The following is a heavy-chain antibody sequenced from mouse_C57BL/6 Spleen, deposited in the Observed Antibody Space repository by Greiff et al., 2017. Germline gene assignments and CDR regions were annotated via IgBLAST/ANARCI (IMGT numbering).Heavy chain of an antibody. CDR1: GYAFTNYL. D-gene: IGHD2-10*02. Sequence: VHLVESGAELVRPGTSVKVSCKASGYAFTNYLIEWVKQRPGQGLEWIGVINPGSGGTNYNEKFKGKATLTADKSSSTAYMQLSSLTSEDSAVYFCARSGYGNSFAYWGQGTLVTVSA. CDR2: INPGSGGT. J-gene: IGHJ3*01. CDR3: ARSGYGNSFAY. V-gene: IGHV1-54*01.